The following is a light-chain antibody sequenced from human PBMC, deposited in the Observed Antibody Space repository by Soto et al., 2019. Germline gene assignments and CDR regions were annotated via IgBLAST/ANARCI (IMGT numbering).Light chain of an antibody. V-gene: IGLV4-69*01. Sequence: QPVLTESPSASASLGASVKLTCTLSSGHSNYAIAWHQQQPEKGPRYLMRVNRDGSHTKWDGIPDRFSGSTSGAERYLTISSLQSEDEADYFCQTWGAGIRVFGGGTKLTVL. CDR3: QTWGAGIRV. J-gene: IGLJ3*02. CDR1: SGHSNYA. CDR2: VNRDGSH.